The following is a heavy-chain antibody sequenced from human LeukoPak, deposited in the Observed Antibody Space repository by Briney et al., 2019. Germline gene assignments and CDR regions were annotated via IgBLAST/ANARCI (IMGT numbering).Heavy chain of an antibody. Sequence: PGGSLRLSCAASGLTFSSYAMSWVRQAPGKGLEWVSSVSGSGGYTYYAGSVKGRFTISRDNSKNTLYLQMNSLRAEDTAVYYCARLDRADYSTSPVPYYNYYMNAWDKGTTVIVSS. CDR1: GLTFSSYA. CDR2: VSGSGGYT. V-gene: IGHV3-23*01. J-gene: IGHJ6*03. CDR3: ARLDRADYSTSPVPYYNYYMNA. D-gene: IGHD6-13*01.